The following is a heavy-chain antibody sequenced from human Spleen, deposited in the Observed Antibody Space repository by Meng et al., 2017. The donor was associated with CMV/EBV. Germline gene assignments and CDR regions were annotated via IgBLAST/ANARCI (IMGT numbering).Heavy chain of an antibody. V-gene: IGHV4-61*01. J-gene: IGHJ4*02. CDR1: GGSVSSSSYY. CDR2: VYYSGST. D-gene: IGHD4-23*01. CDR3: ARRRLTTVINTSMA. Sequence: SETLSLTCSVSGGSVSSSSYYWTWIRQPPGKGLEWIGHVYYSGSTDYNPSLKSRVTISTDTSKNQFSLRLTSVTAADTAVYFCARRRLTTVINTSMAWGQGTLVTVSS.